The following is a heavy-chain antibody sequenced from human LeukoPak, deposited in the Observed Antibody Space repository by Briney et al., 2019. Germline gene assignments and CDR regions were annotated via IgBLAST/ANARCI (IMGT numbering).Heavy chain of an antibody. CDR1: GFTFSSYS. Sequence: GGSLRLSCAASGFTFSSYSMNWVRQAPGKGLEWVSYISSSSSTIYYADSVKGRFTISRDNAKNSLYLQMNSLRAEDTAVYYCARDLNAEITIFGVVTHYFDYWGQGTLVTVSS. CDR3: ARDLNAEITIFGVVTHYFDY. D-gene: IGHD3-3*01. CDR2: ISSSSSTI. V-gene: IGHV3-48*04. J-gene: IGHJ4*02.